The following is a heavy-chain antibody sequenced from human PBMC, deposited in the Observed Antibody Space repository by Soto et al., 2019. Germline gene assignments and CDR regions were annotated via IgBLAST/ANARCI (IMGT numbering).Heavy chain of an antibody. V-gene: IGHV4-30-4*01. J-gene: IGHJ4*02. CDR2: IYYSGST. Sequence: QVQLQESGPGLVKPSQTLSLTCTVSGGSISSGDYYWSWIRQPPGKGLEWIGYIYYSGSTFYNPSLKSRLTISVDTSKTQFSLKLSSVTAADTAVYYCASTRSGGSWSVFDYWGQGTLVTVSS. D-gene: IGHD2-15*01. CDR1: GGSISSGDYY. CDR3: ASTRSGGSWSVFDY.